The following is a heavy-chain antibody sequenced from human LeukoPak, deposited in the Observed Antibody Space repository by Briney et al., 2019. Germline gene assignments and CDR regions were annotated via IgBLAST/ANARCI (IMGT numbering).Heavy chain of an antibody. D-gene: IGHD2/OR15-2a*01. CDR2: IYYSGST. J-gene: IGHJ4*02. CDR1: RDSINDYY. CDR3: ARELKVGNTGYYFDY. V-gene: IGHV4-59*01. Sequence: SETLSLTCTVSRDSINDYYWSWIRQPPGEGPEWIGYIYYSGSTNYNPSLKSRVTISLDTSKNQFSLNLNSVTAADTAVYYCARELKVGNTGYYFDYWGQGTLVTVSS.